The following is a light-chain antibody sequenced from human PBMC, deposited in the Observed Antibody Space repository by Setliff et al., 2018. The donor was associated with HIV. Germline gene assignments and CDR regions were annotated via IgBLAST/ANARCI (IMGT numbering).Light chain of an antibody. CDR2: DVS. CDR1: SSDVGGYNY. CDR3: SPYTSRTPLYA. J-gene: IGLJ1*01. Sequence: QSVLTQPASVSGSPGQSITISCTGTSSDVGGYNYVSWYQQHPGKAPQLIIYDVSNRPSGVSNRFSGSKSGNTASLTISGLQAEDEADYYCSPYTSRTPLYAFGTGTKGTVL. V-gene: IGLV2-14*03.